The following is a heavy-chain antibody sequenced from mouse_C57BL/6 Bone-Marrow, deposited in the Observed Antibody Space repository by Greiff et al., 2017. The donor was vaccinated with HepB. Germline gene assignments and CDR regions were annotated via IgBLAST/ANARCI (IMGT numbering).Heavy chain of an antibody. CDR2: IWGVGST. D-gene: IGHD3-2*02. CDR1: GFSLTSYG. V-gene: IGHV2-6*01. CDR3: ARSLRPWYFDV. J-gene: IGHJ1*03. Sequence: VKLVESGPGLVAPSQSLSITCTVSGFSLTSYGVDWVRQSPGKGLEWLGVIWGVGSTNYNSALKSRLSISKDNSKSQVFLKMNSLQTDDTAMYYCARSLRPWYFDVWGTGTTVTVSS.